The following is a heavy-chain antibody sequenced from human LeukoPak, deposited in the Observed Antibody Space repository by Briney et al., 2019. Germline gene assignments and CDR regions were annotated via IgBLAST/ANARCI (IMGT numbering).Heavy chain of an antibody. V-gene: IGHV3-74*01. D-gene: IGHD3-22*01. CDR1: GFTVTSYW. Sequence: GGSLRLACAASGFTVTSYWMHWVSQDPGNGLVWVSLIKSDGSSTSYADSVKGRFTISRDNAKNTLYLQMNSLRAEDTAVYYCARDRGYAFDIWGQGTMVTVSS. J-gene: IGHJ3*02. CDR2: IKSDGSST. CDR3: ARDRGYAFDI.